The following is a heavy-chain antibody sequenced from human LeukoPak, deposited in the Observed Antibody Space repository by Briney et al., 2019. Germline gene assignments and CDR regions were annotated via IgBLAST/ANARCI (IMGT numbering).Heavy chain of an antibody. V-gene: IGHV3-7*01. CDR3: ATSTYSSSPS. CDR2: INEDASKK. D-gene: IGHD6-6*01. J-gene: IGHJ1*01. CDR1: GFTFSNYW. Sequence: SGGSLRLSCAASGFTFSNYWMIWVRQAPGKGLEWVANINEDASKKYYVDSVEGRFTISRDDAKNSLYLQMNSLRAEDTAMYYCATSTYSSSPSWGQGTLVIVSS.